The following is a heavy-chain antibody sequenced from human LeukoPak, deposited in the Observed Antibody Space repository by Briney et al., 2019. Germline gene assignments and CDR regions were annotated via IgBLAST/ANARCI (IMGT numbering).Heavy chain of an antibody. J-gene: IGHJ4*02. V-gene: IGHV4-38-2*02. Sequence: SETLSLTCTVSGYSISSGYYWGWTRQPPGKGLEWIGGIYHSGNTYYSPSLGSRVTMSVDTSKNQFSLNLKSVTAADTAVYYCARERGDNYESSGYKDYWGQGTLVTVSS. CDR1: GYSISSGYY. CDR2: IYHSGNT. D-gene: IGHD3-22*01. CDR3: ARERGDNYESSGYKDY.